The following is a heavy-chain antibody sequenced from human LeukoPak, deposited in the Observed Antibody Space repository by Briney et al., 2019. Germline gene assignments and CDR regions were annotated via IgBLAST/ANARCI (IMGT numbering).Heavy chain of an antibody. D-gene: IGHD3-3*01. CDR1: GFTFSSYA. V-gene: IGHV3-30*04. CDR2: ISYDGSNK. J-gene: IGHJ4*02. Sequence: GRSLRLSCAASGFTFSSYAMHWVRQAPGKGLEWVAVISYDGSNKYYADSVKGRFTISRDNSKNTLYLQMNSLRAEDTAVYYCARDMRFLEWLLWYWGQGTLVTVSS. CDR3: ARDMRFLEWLLWY.